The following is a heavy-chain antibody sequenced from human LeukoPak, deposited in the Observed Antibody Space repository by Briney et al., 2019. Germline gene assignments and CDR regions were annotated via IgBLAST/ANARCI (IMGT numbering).Heavy chain of an antibody. CDR1: GFTVSSNF. D-gene: IGHD1-26*01. J-gene: IGHJ4*02. CDR3: AREDAGGTYSFDY. Sequence: GGSLRLSCAVSGFTVSSNFMSWVRQDPGKGPEWVSVIYTSGITYYADSVRGRFTISRDNSKNTLYLQMDSLTAEDTAVYYCAREDAGGTYSFDYWGQGTLVTVSS. V-gene: IGHV3-66*01. CDR2: IYTSGIT.